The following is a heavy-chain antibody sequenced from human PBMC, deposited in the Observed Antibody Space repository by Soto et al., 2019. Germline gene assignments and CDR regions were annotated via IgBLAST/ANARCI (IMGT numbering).Heavy chain of an antibody. Sequence: PGGSLRLSCAASGFTCSSYGMHWVRQAPGKGLEWVAVIWYDGSTIYYADSVKGRFTISRDNAKNSLYLQMNSLRDEDTAVYFCARGFDLQYGMDVWGQGTTVTVSS. V-gene: IGHV3-33*01. D-gene: IGHD3-10*01. CDR2: IWYDGSTI. CDR1: GFTCSSYG. CDR3: ARGFDLQYGMDV. J-gene: IGHJ6*02.